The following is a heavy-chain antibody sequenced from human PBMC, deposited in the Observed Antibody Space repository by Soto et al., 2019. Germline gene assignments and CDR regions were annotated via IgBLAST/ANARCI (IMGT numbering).Heavy chain of an antibody. CDR1: GFTFDDYA. CDR2: ISWNSGSI. J-gene: IGHJ4*02. V-gene: IGHV3-9*01. D-gene: IGHD6-19*01. Sequence: EVQLVESGGGLVQPGRSLRLSCAASGFTFDDYAMHWVRQAPGKGLEWVSGISWNSGSIGYADSVKGRFTISRDNAKNSLYLQMNSLRAEDSALYYCAKDNSRRGWSGFDYWGQGTLVTVSS. CDR3: AKDNSRRGWSGFDY.